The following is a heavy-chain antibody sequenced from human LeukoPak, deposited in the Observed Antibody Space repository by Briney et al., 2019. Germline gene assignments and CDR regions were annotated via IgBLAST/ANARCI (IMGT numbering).Heavy chain of an antibody. Sequence: ASVKVSCKASGYTFTSYYMHWVRQAPGQGFEWMGIINPSGGSTSYAQKFQGRVTMTRDTSTSTVYMELSSLRSEDTAVYYCARDGTKYYYDSSASDYWGQGTLVTVSS. J-gene: IGHJ4*02. V-gene: IGHV1-46*01. CDR2: INPSGGST. CDR1: GYTFTSYY. D-gene: IGHD3-22*01. CDR3: ARDGTKYYYDSSASDY.